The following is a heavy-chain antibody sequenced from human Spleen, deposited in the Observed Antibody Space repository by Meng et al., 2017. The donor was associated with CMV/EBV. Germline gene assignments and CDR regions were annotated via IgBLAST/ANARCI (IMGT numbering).Heavy chain of an antibody. Sequence: ETLSLTCTVSGGSISSYYWSWIRQPPGKGLEWIGYIYYSGSTNYNPSLKSRVTISVDTSKNQFSLKLSSVTAADTAVYYCARVLPGARYFDYWGQGTLVTVSS. J-gene: IGHJ4*02. CDR1: GGSISSYY. CDR2: IYYSGST. CDR3: ARVLPGARYFDY. D-gene: IGHD1-14*01. V-gene: IGHV4-59*01.